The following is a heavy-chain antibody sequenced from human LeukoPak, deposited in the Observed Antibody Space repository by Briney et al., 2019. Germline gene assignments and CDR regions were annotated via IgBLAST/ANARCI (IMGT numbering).Heavy chain of an antibody. V-gene: IGHV4-59*02. D-gene: IGHD7-27*01. J-gene: IGHJ4*02. CDR2: IYYTGST. CDR1: GGSVSDYY. Sequence: SETPSLTCTISGGSVSDYYWSWIRQSPGKGLEWIGYIYYTGSTSYNPSLKSRVTISADTSKNEFSLKLNSVTAADTAVYYCASRKLGNDYWGQGTLVTVSS. CDR3: ASRKLGNDY.